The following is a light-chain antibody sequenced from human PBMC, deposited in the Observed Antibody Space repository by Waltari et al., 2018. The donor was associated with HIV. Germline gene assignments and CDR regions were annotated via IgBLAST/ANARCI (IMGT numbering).Light chain of an antibody. CDR1: SSNLGANYA. Sequence: QSVLTQPPSVSGAPGQTVTISCTGSSSNLGANYAVLWSQPLPGRAPKVLVYGNIYRPPGVPDRFSGSKSGTSAPLAITGLQADDEGYYYCQSYDTRSSGFLVFGGGTKVTVL. CDR3: QSYDTRSSGFLV. V-gene: IGLV1-40*01. CDR2: GNI. J-gene: IGLJ3*02.